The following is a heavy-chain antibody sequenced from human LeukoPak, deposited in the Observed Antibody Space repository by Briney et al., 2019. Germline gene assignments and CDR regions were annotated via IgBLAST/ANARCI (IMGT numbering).Heavy chain of an antibody. D-gene: IGHD5-12*01. CDR3: ARGGGYASPIGY. CDR1: GGSIRTYY. J-gene: IGHJ4*02. Sequence: KPSETLSLTCTLSGGSIRTYYWSWIRRPPGKGLEWIGYIYHSGSTNYNPSLKSRVTISVDTSKNQFSLKLSSVTAADTAVYYCARGGGYASPIGYWGQGALVTVSS. V-gene: IGHV4-59*01. CDR2: IYHSGST.